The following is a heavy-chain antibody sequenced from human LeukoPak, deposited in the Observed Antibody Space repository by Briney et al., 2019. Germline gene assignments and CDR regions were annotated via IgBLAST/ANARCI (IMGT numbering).Heavy chain of an antibody. CDR2: ISTYNGNT. CDR3: ARDLSNDSRGYPGY. J-gene: IGHJ4*01. D-gene: IGHD3-22*01. V-gene: IGHV1-18*01. CDR1: GYTFTSYG. Sequence: ASVKVSCKASGYTFTSYGISWVRQAPGQGLEWMGGISTYNGNTNYAQKLQGRVTLTTDTSTSTAYMQLRRLRSDATAVYYCARDLSNDSRGYPGYWGHGTLVTVSS.